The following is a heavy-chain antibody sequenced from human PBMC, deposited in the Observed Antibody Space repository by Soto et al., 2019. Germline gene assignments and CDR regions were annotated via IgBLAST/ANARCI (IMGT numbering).Heavy chain of an antibody. D-gene: IGHD3-3*01. V-gene: IGHV3-23*01. J-gene: IGHJ4*02. Sequence: EVQLLESGGGLVQPGGSLRLSCAASGFTFSTYAMSWVRQAPGQGLEWVAGISASGDNSYYADSVKGRFTISRDNSKGTLYLQMNNLRAEDTAVYYCADGGEWSFNFVYWGQGTLVTVSS. CDR3: ADGGEWSFNFVY. CDR2: ISASGDNS. CDR1: GFTFSTYA.